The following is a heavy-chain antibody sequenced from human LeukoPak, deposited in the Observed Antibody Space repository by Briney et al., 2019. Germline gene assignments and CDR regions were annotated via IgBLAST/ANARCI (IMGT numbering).Heavy chain of an antibody. D-gene: IGHD3-10*01. CDR2: IYYTGST. CDR3: ARVYSYGSGSLPWFDP. J-gene: IGHJ5*02. V-gene: IGHV4-59*01. Sequence: SETLSLTCTVSGGSISSYHWSWIRQPPGKGLEWIGHIYYTGSTNYNPSLKSRVTISVDTSKNQFSLKLTSVTAADTAVYYCARVYSYGSGSLPWFDPWGQGTLVTVSS. CDR1: GGSISSYH.